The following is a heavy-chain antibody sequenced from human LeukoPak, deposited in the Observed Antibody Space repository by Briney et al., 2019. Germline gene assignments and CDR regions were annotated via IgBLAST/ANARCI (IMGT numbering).Heavy chain of an antibody. CDR3: GRAAGDSYDY. V-gene: IGHV3-7*01. J-gene: IGHJ4*02. CDR1: GFTFTNYW. D-gene: IGHD5-18*01. CDR2: LNQDGGEK. Sequence: GCSLRLSCVASGFTFTNYWMSWVRQAPGKGRDGLANLNQDGGEKYYLESVKGRFTISRDNAKNCLDLQMHSLTAEDTAVYYCGRAAGDSYDYWGQGNLVTVSS.